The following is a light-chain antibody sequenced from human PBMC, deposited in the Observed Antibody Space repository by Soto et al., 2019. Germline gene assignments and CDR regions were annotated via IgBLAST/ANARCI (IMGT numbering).Light chain of an antibody. CDR1: QNVKTR. V-gene: IGKV3-15*01. CDR2: DAF. J-gene: IGKJ4*01. CDR3: QQYDGWPLT. Sequence: EKVMTQSPATLSVSPGERATLSCRASQNVKTRLAWYQQKPGQAPRLLINDAFTRATGIPASFSGSASGTDFTLTISSLQSEDFAVYYCQQYDGWPLTFGGGTKVEIK.